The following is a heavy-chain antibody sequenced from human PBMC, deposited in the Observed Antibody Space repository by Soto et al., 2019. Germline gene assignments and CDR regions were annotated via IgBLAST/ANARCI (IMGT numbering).Heavy chain of an antibody. CDR1: GFTFSSYA. CDR3: AKDFGYNYGYDAFDI. J-gene: IGHJ3*02. D-gene: IGHD5-18*01. Sequence: PGGSLRLSCAASGFTFSSYAMSWVRQAPGKGLEWVSGISGSGGSTYYVDSVKGRFTISRDNSKNMLYLQMNNLRAEDTAVYYCAKDFGYNYGYDAFDIWGQGTMVTVSS. CDR2: ISGSGGST. V-gene: IGHV3-23*01.